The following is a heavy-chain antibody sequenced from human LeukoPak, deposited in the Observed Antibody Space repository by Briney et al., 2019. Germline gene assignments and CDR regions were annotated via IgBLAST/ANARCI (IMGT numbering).Heavy chain of an antibody. CDR2: IIPIFGTA. D-gene: IGHD5-18*01. V-gene: IGHV1-69*01. Sequence: SVKVSCKASGGTFSSYAISWVRQAPGQGLEWMGGIIPIFGTANYAQKFQGRVTITADESTSTAYMGLSSLRSEDTAVYYCATKRGYSYGSPHWGQGTLVTVSS. CDR1: GGTFSSYA. CDR3: ATKRGYSYGSPH. J-gene: IGHJ4*02.